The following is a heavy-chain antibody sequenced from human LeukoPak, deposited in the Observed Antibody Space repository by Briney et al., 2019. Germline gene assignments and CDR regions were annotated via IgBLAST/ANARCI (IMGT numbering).Heavy chain of an antibody. Sequence: PGGSLTLSCAASGFTFDDYTMHWVREAPGKGLEWVSLISWDGGSTYYADSVKGRFTISRDNSKNSLYLQMNSLRTEDTALYYCAKDWDDSSGYSYFDYWGQGTLGTVSS. CDR1: GFTFDDYT. CDR3: AKDWDDSSGYSYFDY. D-gene: IGHD3-22*01. J-gene: IGHJ4*02. V-gene: IGHV3-43*01. CDR2: ISWDGGST.